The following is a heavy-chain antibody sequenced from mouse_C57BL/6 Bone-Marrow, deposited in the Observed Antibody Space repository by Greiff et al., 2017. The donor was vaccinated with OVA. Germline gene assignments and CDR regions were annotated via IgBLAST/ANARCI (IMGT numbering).Heavy chain of an antibody. CDR3: ARAYYGYDGWYFDV. CDR2: INSDGGST. D-gene: IGHD2-9*01. CDR1: EYEFPSYD. V-gene: IGHV5-2*01. J-gene: IGHJ1*03. Sequence: EVQRVESGGGLVQPGASLKLSCESNEYEFPSYDMSWVRQTPEKRLELVAAINSDGGSTDYPATMEGRFTISRDTTKKTLYLQLSSLRSEDTALYYGARAYYGYDGWYFDVWGTGTTVTVSS.